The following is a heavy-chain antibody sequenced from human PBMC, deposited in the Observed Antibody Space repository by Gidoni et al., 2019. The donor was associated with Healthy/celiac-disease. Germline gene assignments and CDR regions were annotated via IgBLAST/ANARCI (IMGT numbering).Heavy chain of an antibody. CDR1: GGSISSYY. J-gene: IGHJ4*02. CDR2: IYYSGST. CDR3: ARDSDYGDYFDY. V-gene: IGHV4-59*01. D-gene: IGHD4-17*01. Sequence: QVQLQESRPGLVKPSETLSLTCTVSGGSISSYYWSWIRQPPGKGLEWIGYIYYSGSTNYNPSLKSRVTISVDTSKNQFSLKLSSVTAADTAVYYCARDSDYGDYFDYWGQGTLVTVSS.